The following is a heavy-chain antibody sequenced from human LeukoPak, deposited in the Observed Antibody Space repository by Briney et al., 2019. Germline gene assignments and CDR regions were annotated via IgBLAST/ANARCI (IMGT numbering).Heavy chain of an antibody. V-gene: IGHV3-21*01. J-gene: IGHJ4*02. CDR2: ISSSSSYI. CDR1: GFTFSSYS. CDR3: ARGPGYSSGRYPR. Sequence: KPRGSLRLSCAASGFTFSSYSMNWVRQAPGKGLEWVSSISSSSSYIYYADSVKGRFTISRDNAKNSLYLQMNSLRAEDTAVYYCARGPGYSSGRYPRWGQGTLVTVSS. D-gene: IGHD6-19*01.